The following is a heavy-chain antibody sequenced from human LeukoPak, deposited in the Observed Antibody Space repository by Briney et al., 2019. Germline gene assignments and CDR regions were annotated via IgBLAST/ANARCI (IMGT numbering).Heavy chain of an antibody. V-gene: IGHV4-4*02. CDR2: IYHSGST. Sequence: PSGTLSLTCAVSDGSISSSNWWSWVRQPPGKGLEWIGEIYHSGSTNYNPSLKSRVTISVDKSKNQFSLKLSSMTAADTAVYYCARDRGTWNDDGFDYWGQGTLVTVSS. J-gene: IGHJ4*02. D-gene: IGHD1-1*01. CDR1: DGSISSSNW. CDR3: ARDRGTWNDDGFDY.